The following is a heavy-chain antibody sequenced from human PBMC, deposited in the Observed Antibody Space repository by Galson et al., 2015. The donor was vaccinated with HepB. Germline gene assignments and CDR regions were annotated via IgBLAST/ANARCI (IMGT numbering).Heavy chain of an antibody. Sequence: SLRLSCAASGFTFSSYWMHWVRQAPGKGLVWVSRINSDGSSTSYANSVKGRFTISRDNAKNTLYLQMNSLRAEDTAVYYCARDRDGYKGDYWGQGTLVTVSS. CDR3: ARDRDGYKGDY. CDR1: GFTFSSYW. V-gene: IGHV3-74*01. CDR2: INSDGSST. J-gene: IGHJ4*02. D-gene: IGHD5-24*01.